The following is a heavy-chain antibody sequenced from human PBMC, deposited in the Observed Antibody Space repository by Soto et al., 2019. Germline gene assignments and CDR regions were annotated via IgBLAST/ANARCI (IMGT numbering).Heavy chain of an antibody. J-gene: IGHJ6*02. CDR1: GFTFSSYG. CDR3: ARDSMVRGYYYGMDV. V-gene: IGHV3-33*01. Sequence: QVQLVESGGGVVQPGRSLRLSCAASGFTFSSYGMHWVRQAPGKGLEWVAVIWYDGSNKYYADSVKGRFTISRDNSKNTLYLQMNSLRAEDTAMYYCARDSMVRGYYYGMDVWGQGTTVTVSS. D-gene: IGHD3-10*01. CDR2: IWYDGSNK.